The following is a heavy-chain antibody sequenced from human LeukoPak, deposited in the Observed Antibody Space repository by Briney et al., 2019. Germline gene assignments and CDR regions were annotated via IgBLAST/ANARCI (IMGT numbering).Heavy chain of an antibody. J-gene: IGHJ3*02. D-gene: IGHD3-3*01. V-gene: IGHV4-34*01. CDR1: GGSCSGYY. Sequence: KSSETLSLTCAVYGGSCSGYYWSWIRQPPGKGLEWIGEINHSGSTNYNPSLKSRVTISVDTSKNQFSLKLSSVTAADTAVYYCARNAWRNAFDIWGQGTMVTVSS. CDR3: ARNAWRNAFDI. CDR2: INHSGST.